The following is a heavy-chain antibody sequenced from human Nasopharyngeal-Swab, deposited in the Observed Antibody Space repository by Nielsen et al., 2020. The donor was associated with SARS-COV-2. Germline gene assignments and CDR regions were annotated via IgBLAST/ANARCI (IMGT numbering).Heavy chain of an antibody. CDR2: ISYDGSNK. CDR3: ARDLDLYCGGDCSTWGGLDY. CDR1: GFTFSSYA. D-gene: IGHD2-21*02. Sequence: GESLKISCAASGFTFSSYAMHRVRQAPGKGLEWVAVISYDGSNKYYADSVKGRFTISRDNSKNTLYLQMNSLRAEDTAVYYCARDLDLYCGGDCSTWGGLDYWGQGTLVTVSS. V-gene: IGHV3-30-3*01. J-gene: IGHJ4*02.